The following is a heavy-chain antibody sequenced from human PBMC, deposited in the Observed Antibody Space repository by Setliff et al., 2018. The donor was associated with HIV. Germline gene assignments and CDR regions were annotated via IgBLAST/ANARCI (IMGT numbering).Heavy chain of an antibody. J-gene: IGHJ4*02. CDR2: IHYSGST. D-gene: IGHD6-19*01. CDR1: GGSISRSSYY. V-gene: IGHV4-39*01. CDR3: ARGRGWYGY. Sequence: PSETLSLTCTVPGGSISRSSYYWGWIRQPPGKGLEWIGSIHYSGSTYYNPSLKSRVTISVDTSKNQFSLKLSSVSAADTAVYYCARGRGWYGYWGQGTVVTVSS.